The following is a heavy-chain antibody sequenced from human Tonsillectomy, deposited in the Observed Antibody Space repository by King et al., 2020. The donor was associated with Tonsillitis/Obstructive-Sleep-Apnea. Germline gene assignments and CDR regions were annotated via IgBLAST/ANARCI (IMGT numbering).Heavy chain of an antibody. CDR3: ARRDYSTLYYYYYMDV. Sequence: VQLQQWGAGLLKPSETLSLNCAVYGGSFSGYYWSWIRQPPGKGLEWIGEINHSGSTNYNPSLKSRVTISVDTSKNQFSLKVSSVTAADTAVYYCARRDYSTLYYYYYMDVWGEGTTVTVSS. J-gene: IGHJ6*03. D-gene: IGHD4-11*01. CDR2: INHSGST. V-gene: IGHV4-34*01. CDR1: GGSFSGYY.